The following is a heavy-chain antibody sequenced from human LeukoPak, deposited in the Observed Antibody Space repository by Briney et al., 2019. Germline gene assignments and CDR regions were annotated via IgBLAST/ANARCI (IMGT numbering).Heavy chain of an antibody. D-gene: IGHD3-9*01. CDR2: INGDGRDK. J-gene: IGHJ4*02. V-gene: IGHV3-7*01. Sequence: GGSLRLSCAASGFTFSSYWMNWVRQAPGKGVEWVANINGDGRDKYYVGSVRGRFTISRDNADNALYLQMNSLRGDDTAVYYCARGVDSAIDWWGQGTLVTVSS. CDR1: GFTFSSYW. CDR3: ARGVDSAIDW.